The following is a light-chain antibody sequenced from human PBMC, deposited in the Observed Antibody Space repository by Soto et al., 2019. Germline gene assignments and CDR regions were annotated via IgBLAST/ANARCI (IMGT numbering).Light chain of an antibody. J-gene: IGLJ1*01. CDR1: SSDVGGYNY. V-gene: IGLV2-14*01. CDR2: DVS. CDR3: SSYTSSSTLLYV. Sequence: QSVLTQPASVSGSPGQSITISCTGTSSDVGGYNYVSWYQQHPGKAPKLMTYDVSNRPSGVSNRFSGSKSGNTVPLTISGLQAEDEADYYCSSYTSSSTLLYVFGTGTKVTVL.